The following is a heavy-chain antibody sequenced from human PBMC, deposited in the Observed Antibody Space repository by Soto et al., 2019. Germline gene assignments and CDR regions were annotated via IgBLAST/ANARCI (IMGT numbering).Heavy chain of an antibody. D-gene: IGHD1-7*01. J-gene: IGHJ6*02. Sequence: QMQLVQSGPEVKKPGTSVKVSCKASGFTFTSSAVQWVRQARGQRLEWIGWIVVGSGNTNYAQKFQERVTITRDMSTSTAYMELSSLRSEDTAVYYCAAVPPTGTTPRTFYYCGMDVWGQGTTVTVSS. V-gene: IGHV1-58*01. CDR1: GFTFTSSA. CDR2: IVVGSGNT. CDR3: AAVPPTGTTPRTFYYCGMDV.